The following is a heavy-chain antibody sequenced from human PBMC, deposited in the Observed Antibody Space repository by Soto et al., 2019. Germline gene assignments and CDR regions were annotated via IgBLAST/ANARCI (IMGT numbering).Heavy chain of an antibody. CDR3: GRDVTSNHNCFYR. J-gene: IGHJ5*02. D-gene: IGHD2-2*01. Sequence: QVQLQESGPGLVKPSQTLSLTCTVSGGSLKSGGYYWSWIRQHPGRGLEWIGYIYYTGRTYYNPSLKSRVTFSVDTSKNPFSLKLSSVTAADTAVYYCGRDVTSNHNCFYRWGHGTLVTVSS. CDR1: GGSLKSGGYY. V-gene: IGHV4-31*02. CDR2: IYYTGRT.